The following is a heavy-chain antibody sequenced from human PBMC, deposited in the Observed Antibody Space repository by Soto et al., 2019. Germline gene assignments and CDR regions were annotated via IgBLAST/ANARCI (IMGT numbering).Heavy chain of an antibody. CDR1: GGSISSSNYY. D-gene: IGHD3-10*01. CDR3: ARLELGDLSIDP. V-gene: IGHV4-39*01. CDR2: IYYSGST. J-gene: IGHJ5*02. Sequence: PSETLSLTCILSGGSISSSNYYWGWIRQPPGKGLEWIGNIYYSGSTYYNPSLKSRATISVDTSKNQFSLTLSAVTAADTAVYYCARLELGDLSIDPWGQGTLVTVSS.